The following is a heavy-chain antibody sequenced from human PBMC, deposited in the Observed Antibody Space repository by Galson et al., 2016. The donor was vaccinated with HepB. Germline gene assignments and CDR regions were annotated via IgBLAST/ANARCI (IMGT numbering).Heavy chain of an antibody. Sequence: TLSLTCSVSGGSISDDRYSWSWIRQLPGKGLEWIGKIHYTGSTSYNPSLKSRVTILVETSKNQFSLMLRSLTAADTAVYYCARPGIGGRRGLWYFDLWGRGTLVTVSS. CDR2: IHYTGST. V-gene: IGHV4-31*03. CDR3: ARPGIGGRRGLWYFDL. CDR1: GGSISDDRYS. D-gene: IGHD2-21*01. J-gene: IGHJ2*01.